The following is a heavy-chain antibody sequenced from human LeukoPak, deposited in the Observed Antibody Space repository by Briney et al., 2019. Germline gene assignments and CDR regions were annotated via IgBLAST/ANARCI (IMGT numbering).Heavy chain of an antibody. CDR3: ARELRYNWFDP. CDR2: IGTAGDT. CDR1: GFTFSSYD. Sequence: GGSLRLSCAASGFTFSSYDMHWVRQATGKGLEWASAIGTAGDTYYPGSVKGRFTISRENAKNSLYLQMNSLRAGDTAVYYCARELRYNWFDPWGQGTLVTVSS. J-gene: IGHJ5*02. V-gene: IGHV3-13*01.